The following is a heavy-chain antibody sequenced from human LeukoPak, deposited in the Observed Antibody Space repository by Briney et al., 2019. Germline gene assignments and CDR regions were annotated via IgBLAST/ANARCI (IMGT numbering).Heavy chain of an antibody. CDR2: ISYDGSNK. D-gene: IGHD2-21*01. J-gene: IGHJ4*02. V-gene: IGHV3-30-3*01. CDR3: ARGGVVGAFYYCDY. CDR1: GFTFSSYA. Sequence: PGRSLRLSCAASGFTFSSYAMHWVRQAPGKGLDWVAVISYDGSNKYYADSVKDRFTISRDNSKNTLYLQTNSLRAEDTAVYYCARGGVVGAFYYCDYWGQGTLVTVSS.